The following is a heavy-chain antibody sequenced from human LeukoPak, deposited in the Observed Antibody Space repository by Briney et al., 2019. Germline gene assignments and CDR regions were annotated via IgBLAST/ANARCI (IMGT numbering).Heavy chain of an antibody. J-gene: IGHJ5*02. D-gene: IGHD1-26*01. Sequence: SQTLSLTCTVSGGSISTYYWSWIRQPPGKGLEWIGYIYYTGSTSYNPSLKSRVTMSLDASKNQFSLELNSVTPADTAVYYCARGGNYWPQWWFDPWGRGTLVSVSS. CDR3: ARGGNYWPQWWFDP. CDR1: GGSISTYY. V-gene: IGHV4-59*01. CDR2: IYYTGST.